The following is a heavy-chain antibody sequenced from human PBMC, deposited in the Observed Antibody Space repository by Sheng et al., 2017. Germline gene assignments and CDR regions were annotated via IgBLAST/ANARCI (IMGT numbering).Heavy chain of an antibody. CDR3: ARGSDVYSYGRDVFPI. D-gene: IGHD5-18*01. J-gene: IGHJ3*02. CDR1: GGSITGSYYY. Sequence: QLQLQESGPGLVKPSESLSLTCTVSGGSITGSYYYWGWIRQPPGKGLEWIGSTHYWWDHPLQPVPQESRHRVKDTSKNQFSLELSSVTAADTAVYYCARGSDVYSYGRDVFPIWGQGTVVTGLF. CDR2: THYWWDH. V-gene: IGHV4-39*07.